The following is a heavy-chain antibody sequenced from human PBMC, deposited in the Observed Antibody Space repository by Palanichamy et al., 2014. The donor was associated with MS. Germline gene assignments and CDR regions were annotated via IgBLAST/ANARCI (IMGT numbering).Heavy chain of an antibody. CDR3: ARGTTMVRGVINKRSGWIDP. CDR2: INPSGGST. D-gene: IGHD3-10*01. CDR1: GYTFTSYY. V-gene: IGHV1-46*03. J-gene: IGHJ5*02. Sequence: QVQLVQSGAEVKKSGASVKVSYKASGYTFTSYYMHWVRQAPGQGLEWMGIINPSGGSTSYAQKFQGRVTMTRDTSTSTVYMELSSLRSEDTAVYYCARGTTMVRGVINKRSGWIDPWGQGTLVTVSS.